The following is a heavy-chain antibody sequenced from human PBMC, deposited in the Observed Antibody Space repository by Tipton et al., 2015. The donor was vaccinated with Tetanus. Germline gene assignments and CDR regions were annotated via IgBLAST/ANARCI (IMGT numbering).Heavy chain of an antibody. V-gene: IGHV4-4*07. CDR2: VYSSGST. J-gene: IGHJ4*02. CDR3: ARGVWFGPGPRYYFDY. Sequence: LRLSCTVSGGSIISYYWSWIRQPAGKGLEWIGRVYSSGSTHYNPSLKSRVTMSLDTSKKQFSLSLNSVTAADTAVYFCARGVWFGPGPRYYFDYWGQGTLVTVSS. CDR1: GGSIISYY. D-gene: IGHD3-10*01.